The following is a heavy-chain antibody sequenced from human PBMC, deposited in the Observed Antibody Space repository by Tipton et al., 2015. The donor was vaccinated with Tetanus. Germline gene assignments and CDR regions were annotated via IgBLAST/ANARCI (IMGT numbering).Heavy chain of an antibody. J-gene: IGHJ6*02. CDR1: GFTFSSYD. CDR2: IGTAGDT. Sequence: SLRLSCAASGFTFSSYDMHWVRQATGKGLEWVSAIGTAGDTYYPGSVKGRFTISRENAKNSLYLQMNSLRAGDTAVYYCARGCSSTSCQPYYYYGMDVWGQGTTVTVSS. CDR3: ARGCSSTSCQPYYYYGMDV. D-gene: IGHD2-2*01. V-gene: IGHV3-13*01.